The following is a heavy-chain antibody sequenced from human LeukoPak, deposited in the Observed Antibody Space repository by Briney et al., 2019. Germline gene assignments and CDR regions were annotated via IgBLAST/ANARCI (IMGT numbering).Heavy chain of an antibody. CDR3: ARDSLGGYPNWFDP. J-gene: IGHJ5*02. V-gene: IGHV7-4-1*02. CDR1: GYTFTSYA. D-gene: IGHD5-12*01. Sequence: ASVKVSCEASGYTFTSYAMNWVRQAPGQGLEWMGWINTNTGNPTYAQGFTGRFVFSLDTSVSTAYLQISSLKAEDSAVYYCARDSLGGYPNWFDPWGQGTLVTVSS. CDR2: INTNTGNP.